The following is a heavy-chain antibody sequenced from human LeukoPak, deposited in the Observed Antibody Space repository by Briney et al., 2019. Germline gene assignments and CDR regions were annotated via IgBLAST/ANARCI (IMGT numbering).Heavy chain of an antibody. CDR1: GFTFSSYW. CDR2: INSDGSST. V-gene: IGHV3-74*01. CDR3: ARAAKGDAFDI. J-gene: IGHJ3*02. Sequence: GGSLRLSCAASGFTFSSYWMHWVRQAPGKGLVWVSRINSDGSSTSYADSVKGRFTISRDNAKNSLYLQMNSLRAEDTAVYYCARAAKGDAFDIWGQGTMVTVSS.